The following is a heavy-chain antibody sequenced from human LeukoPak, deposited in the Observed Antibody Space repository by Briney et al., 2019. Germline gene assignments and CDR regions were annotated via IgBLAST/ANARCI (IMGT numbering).Heavy chain of an antibody. J-gene: IGHJ6*02. CDR1: GFTFSSYA. Sequence: PGGSLRLSCAASGFTFSSYAMSWVRQAPGKGLEWVSAISGSGGSTYYADSVKGRFTISRDNSKNTLYLQMNSLRAEDTAVYYCARDKIFAHDYYYYGMDVWGQGTTVTVSS. CDR2: ISGSGGST. V-gene: IGHV3-23*01. CDR3: ARDKIFAHDYYYYGMDV.